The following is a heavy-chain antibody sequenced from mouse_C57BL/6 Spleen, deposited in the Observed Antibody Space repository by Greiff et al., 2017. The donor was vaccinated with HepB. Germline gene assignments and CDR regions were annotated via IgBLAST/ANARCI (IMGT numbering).Heavy chain of an antibody. CDR3: ARAMIYYDYAFAY. J-gene: IGHJ3*01. CDR2: ISDGGSYT. V-gene: IGHV5-4*03. Sequence: DVMLVESGGGLVKPGGSLKLSCAASGFTFSSYAMSWVRQTPEKRLEWVATISDGGSYTYYPDNVKGRFTISRDNAKNNLYLQMSHLKSEDTAMYYCARAMIYYDYAFAYWGQGTLVTVSA. CDR1: GFTFSSYA. D-gene: IGHD2-4*01.